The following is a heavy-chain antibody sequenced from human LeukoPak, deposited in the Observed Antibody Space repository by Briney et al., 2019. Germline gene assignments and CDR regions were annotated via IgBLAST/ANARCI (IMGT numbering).Heavy chain of an antibody. CDR3: ARIGHNWNDWGAYYHYYGMDV. Sequence: ASVKVSCKASGYTFTGYYMHWVRQAPGQGLEWMGWINPNSGNTNYAQKLQGRVTMTTDTSTSTAYMELRSLRSDDTAVYYCARIGHNWNDWGAYYHYYGMDVWGQGTTVTVSS. D-gene: IGHD1-1*01. V-gene: IGHV1-18*04. J-gene: IGHJ6*02. CDR2: INPNSGNT. CDR1: GYTFTGYY.